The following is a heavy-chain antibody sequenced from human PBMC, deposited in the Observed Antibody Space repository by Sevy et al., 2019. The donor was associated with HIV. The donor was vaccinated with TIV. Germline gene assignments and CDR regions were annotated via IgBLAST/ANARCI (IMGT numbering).Heavy chain of an antibody. J-gene: IGHJ4*02. CDR3: ARDLPLSATTVAHFDC. V-gene: IGHV3-48*03. D-gene: IGHD4-17*01. CDR1: GFTFSSYE. CDR2: ISNSGTTI. Sequence: GGSLRLSCAASGFTFSSYEMSWVRQAPGKGLEWVSYISNSGTTIYYSDSVKGRFTISRDNARNSLYLQMNSLRAEDTAIYYCARDLPLSATTVAHFDCWGQGTLVTVSS.